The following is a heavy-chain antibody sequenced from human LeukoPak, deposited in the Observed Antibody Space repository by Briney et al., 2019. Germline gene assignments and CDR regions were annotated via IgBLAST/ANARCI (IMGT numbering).Heavy chain of an antibody. J-gene: IGHJ5*02. D-gene: IGHD3-3*01. CDR1: GFTFSSYS. Sequence: GGSLRLSCAASGFTFSSYSMNWVRQAPGKGLEWVSSISSSSSYIYYADSVKGRFTISRDNAKNSLYLQMNSLRAEDTAVYYCARGLGWTYYDFWSGYYTARPGLNWFDPWGQGTLVTVCS. CDR2: ISSSSSYI. CDR3: ARGLGWTYYDFWSGYYTARPGLNWFDP. V-gene: IGHV3-21*01.